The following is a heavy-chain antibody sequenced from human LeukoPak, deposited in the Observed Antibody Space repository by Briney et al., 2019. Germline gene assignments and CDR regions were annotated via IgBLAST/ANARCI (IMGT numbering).Heavy chain of an antibody. CDR3: ARRLFGGSTGVYAYYYIDV. D-gene: IGHD3-3*01. Sequence: PSETLSLTCTVSGGSISSSSHYWGWIRQPPGKGLEWIGSIYYVGSTYYNPSLKSRVTISVDTSKNQFSLKLSSVTAADTAVYFCARRLFGGSTGVYAYYYIDVWGKGTTVAVSS. J-gene: IGHJ6*03. CDR1: GGSISSSSHY. CDR2: IYYVGST. V-gene: IGHV4-39*07.